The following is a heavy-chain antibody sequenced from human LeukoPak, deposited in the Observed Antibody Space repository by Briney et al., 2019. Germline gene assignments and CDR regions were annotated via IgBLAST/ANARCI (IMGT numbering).Heavy chain of an antibody. D-gene: IGHD5-18*01. CDR1: GFTFSSYT. CDR3: AKVRGVYSYGHPYYFDY. Sequence: GGSLRLSCAASGFTFSSYTMNWVRQAPGKGLEWVSSISSSSSYIYYADSLKGRFTISRDNAKNSLYLQMNSLRAEDTGVYYCAKVRGVYSYGHPYYFDYWGQGTLVTVSS. J-gene: IGHJ4*02. V-gene: IGHV3-21*01. CDR2: ISSSSSYI.